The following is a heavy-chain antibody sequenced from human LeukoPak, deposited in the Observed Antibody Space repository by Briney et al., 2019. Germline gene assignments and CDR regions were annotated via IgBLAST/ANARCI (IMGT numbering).Heavy chain of an antibody. V-gene: IGHV4-59*01. CDR1: GDSNSTYY. J-gene: IGHJ6*03. D-gene: IGHD5-24*01. CDR2: IYYSGNT. CDR3: ASGGRDGYNYMDV. Sequence: SETLSLTCTVSGDSNSTYYWSWIRQPPGKGLEWIGYIYYSGNTHYSPSLRSRVTISVDRSKSQFSLKVTSVTAADTAIYYCASGGRDGYNYMDVWGKGTTVTISS.